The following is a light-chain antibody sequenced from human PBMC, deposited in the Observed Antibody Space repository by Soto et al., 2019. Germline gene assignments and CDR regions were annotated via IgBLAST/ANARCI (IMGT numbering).Light chain of an antibody. CDR3: GSYANSTTLL. Sequence: QSALTQPASVSGSPGQSITISCTGTSSDVGSYDLVSWYQQHPGTAPKLIIYEVTKRPSGVSNRFSGSKSGNTASLTISGLQAEDDSDYYCGSYANSTTLLFGGGTQLTVL. CDR1: SSDVGSYDL. CDR2: EVT. V-gene: IGLV2-23*02. J-gene: IGLJ2*01.